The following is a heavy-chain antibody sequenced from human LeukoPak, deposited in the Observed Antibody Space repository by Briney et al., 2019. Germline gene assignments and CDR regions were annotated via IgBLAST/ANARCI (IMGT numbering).Heavy chain of an antibody. J-gene: IGHJ4*02. Sequence: GGSLRLSCASSGFTFSSYWMSWVRQAPGKGLEGVANIKQDGSEKNSVDAVKGRFTISRDNARSSLYLQMNSLRVEDTAVYYCAGAVGATISVFDYWGQGTLVTVSS. V-gene: IGHV3-7*01. CDR2: IKQDGSEK. D-gene: IGHD1-26*01. CDR3: AGAVGATISVFDY. CDR1: GFTFSSYW.